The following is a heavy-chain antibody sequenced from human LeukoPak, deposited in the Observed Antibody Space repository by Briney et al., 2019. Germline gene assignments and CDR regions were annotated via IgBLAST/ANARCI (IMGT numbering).Heavy chain of an antibody. CDR3: AREWWDDSTFDY. CDR2: INPSGGST. CDR1: GYTFTSYY. D-gene: IGHD3-22*01. V-gene: IGHV1-46*01. J-gene: IGHJ4*02. Sequence: ASVKVSCKASGYTFTSYYMHWVRQAPGQGLEWMGIINPSGGSTSYAQKFQGRVTMTRDMSTSTDYMELSSLRSEDTAVYYCAREWWDDSTFDYWGQGTLVTVSS.